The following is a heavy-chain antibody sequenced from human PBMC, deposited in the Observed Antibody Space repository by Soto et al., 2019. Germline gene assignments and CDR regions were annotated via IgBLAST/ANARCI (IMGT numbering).Heavy chain of an antibody. D-gene: IGHD6-13*01. CDR3: ARPIAAAGNFDY. Sequence: ASVKVSCKASGYTFTSYAMHWVRQAPGQRLEWMGWINAGNGNTKYSQKFQGRVTITRDTSASTAYMELSSLRSEDTAVYYCARPIAAAGNFDYSGPGTMLTVYS. J-gene: IGHJ4*02. CDR2: INAGNGNT. CDR1: GYTFTSYA. V-gene: IGHV1-3*01.